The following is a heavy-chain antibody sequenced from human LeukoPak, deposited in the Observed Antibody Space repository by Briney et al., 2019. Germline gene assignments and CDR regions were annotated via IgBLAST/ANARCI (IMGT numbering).Heavy chain of an antibody. CDR1: GFTFSSYA. CDR2: ISGSGGST. D-gene: IGHD6-13*01. V-gene: IGHV3-23*01. Sequence: GGSLRLSCAASGFTFSSYARSWVRQAPGKGLEWVSAISGSGGSTYYADSVKGRFTISRDNSKNTLYLQMNSLRAEDTAVYYCAKGFTTIAAAGTNWFDPWGQGTLVTVSS. J-gene: IGHJ5*02. CDR3: AKGFTTIAAAGTNWFDP.